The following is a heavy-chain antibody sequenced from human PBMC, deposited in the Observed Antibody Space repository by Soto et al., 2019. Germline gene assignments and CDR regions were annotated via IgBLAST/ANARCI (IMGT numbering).Heavy chain of an antibody. V-gene: IGHV4-30-2*01. D-gene: IGHD2-2*01. CDR3: ARGGGTDVLVPAAIDY. J-gene: IGHJ4*02. CDR2: IYHSGST. CDR1: GGSISSGGYS. Sequence: QLQLQESGSGLVKPSQTLSLTCAVSGGSISSGGYSWSWIRQPPGKGLEWIGYIYHSGSTYYNPSRKSRVTISVDRSKNRCARKLRSVTAADTAVYYCARGGGTDVLVPAAIDYWGQGTLVTVSS.